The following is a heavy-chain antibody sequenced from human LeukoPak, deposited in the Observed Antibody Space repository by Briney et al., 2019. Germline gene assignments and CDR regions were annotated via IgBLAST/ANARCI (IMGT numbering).Heavy chain of an antibody. CDR2: MNPNSGGT. J-gene: IGHJ6*03. Sequence: GASVKVSCKASGYTFTSYYMHWVRQAPGQGLEWMAWMNPNSGGTSYAQKFQGRVTISADKSTRTAYMELNSLRSEDTAIYYCATGPYVWESWHFNFYYMDVWGKGTTVTVSS. CDR3: ATGPYVWESWHFNFYYMDV. CDR1: GYTFTSYY. D-gene: IGHD3-16*01. V-gene: IGHV1-2*02.